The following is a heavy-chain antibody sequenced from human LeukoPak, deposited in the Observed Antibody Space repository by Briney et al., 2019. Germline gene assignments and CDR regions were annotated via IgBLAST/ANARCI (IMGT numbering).Heavy chain of an antibody. CDR3: ATGGGDITMIRDAFDI. V-gene: IGHV1-69*06. D-gene: IGHD3-22*01. Sequence: ASVKVSCKASGGTFSSYAISWVRQAPGQGLEWMGGIIPIFGTANYAQKFQGRVTMTEDTSTDTAYMELSSLRSEDTAVYYCATGGGDITMIRDAFDIWGQGTMVTVSS. CDR2: IIPIFGTA. J-gene: IGHJ3*02. CDR1: GGTFSSYA.